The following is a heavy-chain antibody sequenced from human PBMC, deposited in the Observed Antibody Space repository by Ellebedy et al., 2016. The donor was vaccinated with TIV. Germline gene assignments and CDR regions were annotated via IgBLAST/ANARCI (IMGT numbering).Heavy chain of an antibody. CDR3: ASGGHLDY. Sequence: SETLSLTXTVSGGSVSSGSYYWSWIRQPPGKGLEWIGYIYYSGSTNYNPSLKSRVTISVDTSKNQFSLKLNSVTAADTAVYYCASGGHLDYWGQGTLVTVSS. V-gene: IGHV4-61*01. CDR1: GGSVSSGSYY. CDR2: IYYSGST. D-gene: IGHD3-16*01. J-gene: IGHJ4*02.